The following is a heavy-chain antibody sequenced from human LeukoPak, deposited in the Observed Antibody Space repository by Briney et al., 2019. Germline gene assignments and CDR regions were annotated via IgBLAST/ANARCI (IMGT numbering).Heavy chain of an antibody. CDR1: GYSFTSYW. CDR3: ARHPLDTAMAHFDY. D-gene: IGHD5-18*01. J-gene: IGHJ4*02. V-gene: IGHV5-51*01. CDR2: IYPGDSDT. Sequence: GQSLKISCKGPGYSFTSYWIGWVRQMPGKSLEWMGIIYPGDSDTRHSPSFQGQVTISADKSISAAYLQWSSLKASDTAMYYCARHPLDTAMAHFDYWGQGTLVTVSS.